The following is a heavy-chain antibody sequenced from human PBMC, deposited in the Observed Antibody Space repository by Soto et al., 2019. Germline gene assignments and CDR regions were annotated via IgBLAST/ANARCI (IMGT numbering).Heavy chain of an antibody. J-gene: IGHJ3*02. CDR1: GLTFSSYW. V-gene: IGHV3-7*04. D-gene: IGHD5-12*01. Sequence: EVQLVESGGGLVQPGGSLRLSCEASGLTFSSYWMSWVRQAPGKGLEWVAIIKEDGTEIYYVDSVKGRFPISRHNAKNSLYLQMNSLRAEDTAVYYCARDGDGYTGVAFDIWGQGTMVTVSS. CDR3: ARDGDGYTGVAFDI. CDR2: IKEDGTEI.